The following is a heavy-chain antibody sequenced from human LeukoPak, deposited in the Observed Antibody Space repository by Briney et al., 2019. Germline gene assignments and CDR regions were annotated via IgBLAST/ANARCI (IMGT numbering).Heavy chain of an antibody. CDR2: RKYDGTEK. Sequence: GGSLRLSCATSGFSFSSHWMSWVRQAPGKGLEWVANRKYDGTEKYYVDSLRGRFTISRDNAKNSLYLQMNSLRVEDTAVYYCARRGWIGELFPANFWGQGTLVSVSS. CDR3: ARRGWIGELFPANF. D-gene: IGHD3-10*01. V-gene: IGHV3-7*01. CDR1: GFSFSSHW. J-gene: IGHJ4*02.